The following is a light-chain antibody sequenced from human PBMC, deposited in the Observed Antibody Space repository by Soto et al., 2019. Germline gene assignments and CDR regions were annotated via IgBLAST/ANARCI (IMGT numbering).Light chain of an antibody. Sequence: DIVMTQSPLSLPVTPGEPASISCRSSQSLLHSNGYNYLDWYLQKPGQSPQLLIYLGSNRASGVPDGVSGSGSDTDFTLKISRVEAEDVGVYYCMQALQTPVAVGQGTKLEIK. V-gene: IGKV2-28*01. CDR2: LGS. CDR1: QSLLHSNGYNY. J-gene: IGKJ2*01. CDR3: MQALQTPVA.